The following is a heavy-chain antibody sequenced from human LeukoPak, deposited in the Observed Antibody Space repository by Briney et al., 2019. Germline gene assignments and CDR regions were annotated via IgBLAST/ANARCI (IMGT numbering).Heavy chain of an antibody. D-gene: IGHD6-19*01. V-gene: IGHV4-34*01. CDR3: ARSEGGWYFDY. CDR1: GGSFSGYY. J-gene: IGHJ4*02. Sequence: SETLSLTCAVYGGSFSGYYWSWIRQPPAKGLEWIGEITHSGSTNYNPSLKRRVTLSVDTSNNQFSPKLSSVTAAETAVYYCARSEGGWYFDYWGQGTLVTVSS. CDR2: ITHSGST.